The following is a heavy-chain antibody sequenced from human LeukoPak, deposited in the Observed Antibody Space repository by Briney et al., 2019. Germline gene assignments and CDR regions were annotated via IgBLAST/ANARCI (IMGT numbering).Heavy chain of an antibody. CDR2: IIDSGNSI. V-gene: IGHV3-23*01. D-gene: IGHD3-22*01. J-gene: IGHJ6*02. CDR3: ARAHYYDSSGYIDYYYGMDV. Sequence: GGSLRLSCAASGFTFSSCAMSWVRQAPGKGLEWVSTIIDSGNSIYYADSAEGRFTISRDNSKNTLYLQMNSLRAEDTAVYYCARAHYYDSSGYIDYYYGMDVWGQGTTVTVSS. CDR1: GFTFSSCA.